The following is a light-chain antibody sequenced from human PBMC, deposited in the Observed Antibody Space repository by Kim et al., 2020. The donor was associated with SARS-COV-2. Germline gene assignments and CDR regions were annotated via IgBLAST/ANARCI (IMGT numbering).Light chain of an antibody. CDR3: QSYDNSLSGSL. CDR2: GNN. Sequence: RVTISCPGSSSNIGTGYDVHWYQHLPGTAPKLLIYGNNNRPSGVPDRFSGSKSGTSASLAITGLQAEDEGDYYCQSYDNSLSGSLFGGGTRLTVL. CDR1: SSNIGTGYD. J-gene: IGLJ2*01. V-gene: IGLV1-40*01.